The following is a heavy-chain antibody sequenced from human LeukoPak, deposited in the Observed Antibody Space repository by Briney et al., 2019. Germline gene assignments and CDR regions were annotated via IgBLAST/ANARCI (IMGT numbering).Heavy chain of an antibody. CDR1: GGSISIISSSTYY. V-gene: IGHV4-39*01. J-gene: IGHJ4*02. CDR2: LYYGENS. CDR3: ARQLPTAAADTRGYFDY. D-gene: IGHD6-25*01. Sequence: SSETLSLTCTVSGGSISIISSSTYYWGRIRQAPGKGLEWIGSLYYGENSHYNPSLKSRATLSVDTSNNQFSLKLTSVTAADAAVYFCARQLPTAAADTRGYFDYWGQGTVVTVSS.